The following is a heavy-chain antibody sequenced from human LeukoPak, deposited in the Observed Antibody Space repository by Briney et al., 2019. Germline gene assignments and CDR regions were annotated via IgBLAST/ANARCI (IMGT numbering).Heavy chain of an antibody. Sequence: PPETLSETFTVSGGSISSYYWSWIRQPPGKGLEWIGYIYYSGSTNYNPSLKSRVTISVDTSKNQFSLKLSSVTAADTAVYYCARGGGSSGAGYWGQGTLVTVSS. CDR3: ARGGGSSGAGY. D-gene: IGHD6-13*01. V-gene: IGHV4-59*01. CDR1: GGSISSYY. J-gene: IGHJ4*02. CDR2: IYYSGST.